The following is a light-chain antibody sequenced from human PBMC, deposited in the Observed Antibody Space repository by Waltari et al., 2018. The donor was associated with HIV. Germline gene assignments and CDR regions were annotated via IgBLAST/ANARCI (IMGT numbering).Light chain of an antibody. CDR1: SSDVGGYNY. CDR3: QVWDKNTGI. V-gene: IGLV2-14*01. Sequence: QSALTQPASVSGSPGQSITISCTGTSSDVGGYNYVSWYQQHPGKAPKLMIYEVSNRPSGVSNRFSGSNSGNTATLSISSAQAGDEADYYCQVWDKNTGIFGTGTKVTVL. J-gene: IGLJ1*01. CDR2: EVS.